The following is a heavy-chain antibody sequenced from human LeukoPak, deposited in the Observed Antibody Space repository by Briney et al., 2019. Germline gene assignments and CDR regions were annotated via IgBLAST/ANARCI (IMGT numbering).Heavy chain of an antibody. CDR1: GFTFDDYG. CDR2: INWNGGST. Sequence: GGSLRLSCAASGFTFDDYGMSWVRQAPGKGLEWVSGINWNGGSTGYADSVKGRFTISRDNAKNSLYLQMNSLRAKDTALYYCARDMTTVTTPGYWGQGTLVTVSS. V-gene: IGHV3-20*04. CDR3: ARDMTTVTTPGY. D-gene: IGHD4-17*01. J-gene: IGHJ4*02.